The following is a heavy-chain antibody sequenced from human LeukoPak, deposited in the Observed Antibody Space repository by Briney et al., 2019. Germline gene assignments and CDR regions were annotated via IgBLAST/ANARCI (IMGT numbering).Heavy chain of an antibody. CDR2: IYHSGST. CDR3: ARHSSSRPHQRYYYYYYYMDV. Sequence: SETLSLTCTVSGYSISSGYYWGWIRQPPGKGLEWIGSIYHSGSTYYNPSLKSRVTISVDTSKNQFSLKLSSVTAADTAVYYCARHSSSRPHQRYYYYYYYMDVWGKGTTVTVSS. CDR1: GYSISSGYY. V-gene: IGHV4-38-2*02. D-gene: IGHD6-6*01. J-gene: IGHJ6*03.